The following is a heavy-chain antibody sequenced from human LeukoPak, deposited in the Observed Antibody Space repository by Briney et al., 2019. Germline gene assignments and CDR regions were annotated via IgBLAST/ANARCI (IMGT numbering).Heavy chain of an antibody. V-gene: IGHV4-31*03. CDR2: IYYSGST. D-gene: IGHD2-2*01. CDR1: GGSISSGGYY. CDR3: ARGRETAAFDY. Sequence: PSETLSLTCTVSGGSISSGGYYWSWIRQHPGKGLEWIGYIYYSGSTYYNPSLKSRVTISVDTSKNQFSLKLSSVTAADRAVYYCARGRETAAFDYWGQGTLVTVSS. J-gene: IGHJ4*02.